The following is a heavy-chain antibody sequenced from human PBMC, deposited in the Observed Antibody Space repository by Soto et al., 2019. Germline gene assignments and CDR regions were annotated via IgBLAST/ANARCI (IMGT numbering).Heavy chain of an antibody. V-gene: IGHV1-18*01. D-gene: IGHD3-10*01. J-gene: IGHJ4*02. CDR3: ARDRVILLYASLGIDY. Sequence: ASVKVSCKASGYRFTSYGITWVRQAPGQGPEWMGWISAYNGNTNYAQNLQGRFTMTRDTSTSTAYMELRSLRFDDTAVYYCARDRVILLYASLGIDYWGQGTLVTVSS. CDR2: ISAYNGNT. CDR1: GYRFTSYG.